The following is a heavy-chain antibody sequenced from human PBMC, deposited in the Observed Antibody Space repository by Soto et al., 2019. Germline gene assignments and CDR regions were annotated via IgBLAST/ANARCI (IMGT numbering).Heavy chain of an antibody. CDR3: ARVNDYGDDDAFDI. V-gene: IGHV4-59*01. CDR1: GGSISSYY. D-gene: IGHD4-17*01. Sequence: SETLSLTCTVSGGSISSYYWSWIRQPPGKGLEWIGYIYYSGSTNYNPSLKSRVTISVDTSKNQFSLKLSSVTAADTAVYYCARVNDYGDDDAFDIWGQGTMVTVSS. J-gene: IGHJ3*02. CDR2: IYYSGST.